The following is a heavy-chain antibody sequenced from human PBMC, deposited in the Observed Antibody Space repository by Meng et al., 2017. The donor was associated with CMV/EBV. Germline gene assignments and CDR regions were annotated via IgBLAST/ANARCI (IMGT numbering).Heavy chain of an antibody. J-gene: IGHJ4*02. Sequence: CTVSGGYIRSSYWSWIRQPAGKGLEWIGRIYGSGGTNYKSSLKSRVTMSVDTSRNQFSLKLSSVTAAGTAVYYCARTDCSSTSCYLNYWGQGTLVTVSS. CDR3: ARTDCSSTSCYLNY. CDR1: GGYIRSSY. D-gene: IGHD2-2*01. CDR2: IYGSGGT. V-gene: IGHV4-4*07.